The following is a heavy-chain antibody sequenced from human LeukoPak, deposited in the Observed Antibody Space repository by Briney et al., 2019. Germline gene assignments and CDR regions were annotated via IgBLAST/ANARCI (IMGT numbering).Heavy chain of an antibody. CDR2: IYYNGNT. CDR1: GGSISIGGYY. D-gene: IGHD3-22*01. V-gene: IGHV4-31*03. CDR3: VRNFDSYNAFDI. Sequence: SETLSLTCTVSGGSISIGGYYRSWIRQHPGKGLEWIGYIYYNGNTYYNPSLKSRLTISGDTSENQFSLKLSSVTAADTAVYYCVRNFDSYNAFDIWGQGTMVTVSS. J-gene: IGHJ3*02.